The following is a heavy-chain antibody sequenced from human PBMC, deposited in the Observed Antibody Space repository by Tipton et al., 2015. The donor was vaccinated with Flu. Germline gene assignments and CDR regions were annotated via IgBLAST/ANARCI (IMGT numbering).Heavy chain of an antibody. CDR3: ARDEDLQLLFQFGMDV. J-gene: IGHJ6*02. V-gene: IGHV1-18*04. CDR1: GYTFTSYG. D-gene: IGHD2-2*01. Sequence: QLVQSGAEVKKPGASVKVSCQASGYTFTSYGISWVRQAPGQGLEWLGWISGYNGDTKYAQKVQDRVTMTTDTSTSTAYMELRSLRSDDTSVYYCARDEDLQLLFQFGMDVWGQGTTVIVSS. CDR2: ISGYNGDT.